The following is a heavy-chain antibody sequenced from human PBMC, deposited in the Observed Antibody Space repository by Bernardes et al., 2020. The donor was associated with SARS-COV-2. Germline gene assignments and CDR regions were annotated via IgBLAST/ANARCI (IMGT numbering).Heavy chain of an antibody. Sequence: GGSLRLSCEASGFTFNNFAMHWVRQAPGKGLEWVAVITYEGSIKHYADSVKGRFTISRDISKNTVYLQMNTLRPEDTAAYYCAKLRSVLWIHPYYNAMDAWGQGTTVTVSS. D-gene: IGHD2-2*01. V-gene: IGHV3-30*18. CDR1: GFTFNNFA. CDR3: AKLRSVLWIHPYYNAMDA. CDR2: ITYEGSIK. J-gene: IGHJ6*02.